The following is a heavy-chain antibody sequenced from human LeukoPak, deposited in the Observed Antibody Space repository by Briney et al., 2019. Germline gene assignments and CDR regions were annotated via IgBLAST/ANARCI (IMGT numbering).Heavy chain of an antibody. V-gene: IGHV3-30*18. Sequence: PGGSLRLSCPASGFTFSSYGMHWVRQAPGNGLEWVAVISYDGSNKYYADSVKGRFTISRDNSKNTLYLQMNSLRAEDTAVYYCAKGGFDSSGYWPPPWDYFDYWGQGTLVTVSS. CDR1: GFTFSSYG. D-gene: IGHD3-22*01. J-gene: IGHJ4*02. CDR2: ISYDGSNK. CDR3: AKGGFDSSGYWPPPWDYFDY.